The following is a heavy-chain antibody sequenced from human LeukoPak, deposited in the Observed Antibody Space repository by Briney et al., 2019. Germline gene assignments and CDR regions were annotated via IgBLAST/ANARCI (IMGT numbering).Heavy chain of an antibody. V-gene: IGHV3-53*01. D-gene: IGHD6-19*01. Sequence: GGSLRLSCAASGFTVSSNYMSWVRQAPGKGLEWVSVIYNGDTTYYADSVKGRFTISRDNSKNTLYLQMNSLRAEDTAVYYCALLDRSGWYCIDNWGQGTLVTVSS. CDR1: GFTVSSNY. CDR2: IYNGDTT. J-gene: IGHJ4*02. CDR3: ALLDRSGWYCIDN.